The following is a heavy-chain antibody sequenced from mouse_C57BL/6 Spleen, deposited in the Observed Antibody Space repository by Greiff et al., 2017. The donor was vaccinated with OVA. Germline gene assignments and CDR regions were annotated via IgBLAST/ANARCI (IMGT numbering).Heavy chain of an antibody. D-gene: IGHD2-1*01. Sequence: QVQLKQSGPELVKPGASVKISCKASGYAFSSSWMNWVKQRPGKGLEWIGRIYPGDGDTNYNGKFKGKATLTAAKSSSTAYMQLSSLTSEDSAVYFCAREGRIYYGNYGGFDYWGQGTTLTVSS. V-gene: IGHV1-82*01. CDR2: IYPGDGDT. CDR1: GYAFSSSW. J-gene: IGHJ2*01. CDR3: AREGRIYYGNYGGFDY.